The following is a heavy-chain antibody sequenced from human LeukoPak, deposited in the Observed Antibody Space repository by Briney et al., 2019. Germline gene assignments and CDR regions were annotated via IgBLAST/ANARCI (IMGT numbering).Heavy chain of an antibody. D-gene: IGHD6-19*01. CDR3: ARDHRSGDAFDI. Sequence: ASVKVSCKASGGTFSSYAISWVRQAPGQGLEWMGRIIPILGIANYAQKFRGRVTITTDESTSTAYMELSSLRSEDTAVYYCARDHRSGDAFDIWGQGTMVTVSS. CDR2: IIPILGIA. J-gene: IGHJ3*02. V-gene: IGHV1-69*04. CDR1: GGTFSSYA.